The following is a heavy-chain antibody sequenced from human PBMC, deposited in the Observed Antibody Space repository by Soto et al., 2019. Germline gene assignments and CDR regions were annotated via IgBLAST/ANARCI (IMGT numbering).Heavy chain of an antibody. J-gene: IGHJ5*02. CDR2: IIPIFGTA. CDR1: GGTFSSYA. V-gene: IGHV1-69*06. CDR3: ARDAEDIVVVPAAGLTDWFDP. D-gene: IGHD2-2*01. Sequence: GASVKVSCKASGGTFSSYAISWVRQAPGQGLEWMGGIIPIFGTANYAQKFQGRVTITADKSTSTAYMELSSLRSEDTAVYYCARDAEDIVVVPAAGLTDWFDPWGQGTLVTVSS.